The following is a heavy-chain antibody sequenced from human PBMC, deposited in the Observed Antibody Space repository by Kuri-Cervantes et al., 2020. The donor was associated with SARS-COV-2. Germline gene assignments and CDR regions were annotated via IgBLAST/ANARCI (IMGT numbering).Heavy chain of an antibody. D-gene: IGHD6-19*01. V-gene: IGHV3-30*03. CDR1: RFTFRNYG. J-gene: IGHJ4*02. CDR2: KSYDETYK. CDR3: AAERYEWLAYAYYFDL. Sequence: GESLKISCAASRFTFRNYGMHWVRQAPGKGLEWVALKSYDETYKYYADSVEGRFTISRDNSENTLYLQMNSLRAEDTAMYYCAAERYEWLAYAYYFDLWGQGTLVTVSS.